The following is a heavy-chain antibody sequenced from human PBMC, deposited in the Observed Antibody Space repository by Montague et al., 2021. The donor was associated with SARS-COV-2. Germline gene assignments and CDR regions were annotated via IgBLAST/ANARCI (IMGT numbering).Heavy chain of an antibody. Sequence: SETLSLTCAVYGGSFSGYYWSWIRQPPGKGLEWIGEINHSGSTNYNPSLKSRVTISVDTSKNQFSLKLSSVTAADTAVYYCARAGVAAGRTAETYYYYYGMDVWGQGTTVTVSS. J-gene: IGHJ6*02. V-gene: IGHV4-34*01. CDR1: GGSFSGYY. CDR2: INHSGST. D-gene: IGHD6-13*01. CDR3: ARAGVAAGRTAETYYYYYGMDV.